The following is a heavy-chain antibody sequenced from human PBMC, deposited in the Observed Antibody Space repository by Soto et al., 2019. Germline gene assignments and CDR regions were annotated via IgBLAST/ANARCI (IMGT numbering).Heavy chain of an antibody. V-gene: IGHV1-8*01. J-gene: IGHJ6*02. CDR2: MNPNSGNT. CDR1: GYTFTSYD. D-gene: IGHD1-1*01. CDR3: AREMTTRGMDV. Sequence: QVQLVQSGAEVKKPGASVKVSCKASGYTFTSYDINWVRQATGQGLEWMGWMNPNSGNTGYAQKFQGRVTMTRISSRSTAYMAPSRLTSEDTAVYYCAREMTTRGMDVRGQATTVTVS.